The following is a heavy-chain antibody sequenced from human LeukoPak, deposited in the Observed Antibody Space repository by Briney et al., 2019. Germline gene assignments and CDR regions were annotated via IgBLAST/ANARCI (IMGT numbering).Heavy chain of an antibody. CDR2: IRSDGSDT. J-gene: IGHJ5*02. CDR3: ARDLGQYYDTSDNWFDP. Sequence: GGSLRLSCAASGFTFSDTWMHWVRQAPGEGLVWVSRIRSDGSDTRYAESVKGRFTISRDNAKNTLYLQMNSLRAEDTAVYYCARDLGQYYDTSDNWFDPWGQGTLVTVSS. D-gene: IGHD3-22*01. V-gene: IGHV3-74*01. CDR1: GFTFSDTW.